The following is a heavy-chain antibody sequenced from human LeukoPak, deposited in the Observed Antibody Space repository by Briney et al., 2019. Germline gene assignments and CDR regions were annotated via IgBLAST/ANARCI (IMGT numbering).Heavy chain of an antibody. CDR2: IYYSGST. CDR1: GGSISSSSYY. Sequence: PSETLSLTCTVSGGSISSSSYYWGWIRQPPGKGLEWIGSIYYSGSTYYNPSLKSRVTISVDTSKNQFSLKLSSVTAADTAVYYCARQVVTGDHTGDGVDYWGQGTLVTVSS. J-gene: IGHJ4*02. V-gene: IGHV4-39*01. CDR3: ARQVVTGDHTGDGVDY. D-gene: IGHD2-21*02.